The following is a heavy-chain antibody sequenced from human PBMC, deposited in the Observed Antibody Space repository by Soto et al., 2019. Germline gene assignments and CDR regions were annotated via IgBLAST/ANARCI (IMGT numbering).Heavy chain of an antibody. J-gene: IGHJ4*02. Sequence: LQLQESGPGLVKPSETLSLTCTGPGGSISSSSYYWGWIRQPPGKGLEWIGRFYYSGRTYYNPSLGSRVTVSVDTARIHFTLKLRAVTAAITAMYYCATWTLDRLPTPGPFDYWGQGTLVTVSS. D-gene: IGHD2-21*01. V-gene: IGHV4-39*01. CDR3: ATWTLDRLPTPGPFDY. CDR2: FYYSGRT. CDR1: GGSISSSSYY.